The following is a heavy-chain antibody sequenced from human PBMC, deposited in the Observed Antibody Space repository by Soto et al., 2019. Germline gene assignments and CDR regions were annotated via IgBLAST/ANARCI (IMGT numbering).Heavy chain of an antibody. Sequence: SETLSLTCSVFGGSMSEYFWSWIRQSPGKGLEWIGYIYYLGSTDYNPSLKSRVTISVDTSKRQSSLRLTSVTAADTAVYYCARDGYDGSGSPYPAYWGPGTQVTVSS. CDR2: IYYLGST. V-gene: IGHV4-59*01. D-gene: IGHD3-10*01. CDR1: GGSMSEYF. CDR3: ARDGYDGSGSPYPAY. J-gene: IGHJ4*02.